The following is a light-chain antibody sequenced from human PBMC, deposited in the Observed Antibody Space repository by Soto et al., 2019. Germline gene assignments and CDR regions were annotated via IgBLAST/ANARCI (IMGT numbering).Light chain of an antibody. V-gene: IGKV2-28*01. CDR3: MQSLETPWT. J-gene: IGKJ1*01. CDR2: LDS. Sequence: IVMTQSPLSLTVTPGEPASISCRSSQRLLHSNGYNYLEWYLQKPGQSPQLLINLDSDRASGVPDRFSGSGSGTDFTLEISRVEAEDVGLYYCMQSLETPWTFGQGTKVEIK. CDR1: QRLLHSNGYNY.